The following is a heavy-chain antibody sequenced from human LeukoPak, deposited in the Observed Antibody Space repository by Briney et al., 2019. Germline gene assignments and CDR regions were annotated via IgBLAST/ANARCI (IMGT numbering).Heavy chain of an antibody. CDR2: IYSSGST. J-gene: IGHJ3*02. D-gene: IGHD3-16*02. CDR1: GVSISSNY. V-gene: IGHV4-4*09. Sequence: SETLSLTCTVSGVSISSNYWNWLRQPPGKGLEWIGYIYSSGSTNYNPSLKSRVTMSVDTSKNQFSVKLMSVTAADTAVYYCARQRLGEISLTAFDIRGRGTMVTV. CDR3: ARQRLGEISLTAFDI.